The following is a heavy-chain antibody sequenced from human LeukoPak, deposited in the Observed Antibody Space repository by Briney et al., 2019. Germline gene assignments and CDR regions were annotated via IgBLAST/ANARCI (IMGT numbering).Heavy chain of an antibody. CDR2: IQYDGSNK. Sequence: GGSLRLSCAASGFTFSTYGMHWVRQAPGKGLEWVTFIQYDGSNKYDADSVKGRFAISRDNSKNTLYLQMNSLRAEDTAVYYCAKDKMGSSSWLNWFDPWGQGTLVTVSS. CDR3: AKDKMGSSSWLNWFDP. CDR1: GFTFSTYG. J-gene: IGHJ5*02. V-gene: IGHV3-30*02. D-gene: IGHD6-13*01.